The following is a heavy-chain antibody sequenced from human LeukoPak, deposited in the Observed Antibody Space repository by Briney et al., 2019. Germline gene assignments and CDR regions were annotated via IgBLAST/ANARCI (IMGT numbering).Heavy chain of an antibody. CDR1: GYTFTSYG. Sequence: GASVKVSCKASGYTFTSYGFTWVRQAPGQGLEWMGWISAYNGNTNYAQKLQGRVTMTTDTSTSTAYMELRSLRSDDTAVYYCARGARLYYDSSDGDTFDIWGQGTMVTVSS. CDR2: ISAYNGNT. CDR3: ARGARLYYDSSDGDTFDI. V-gene: IGHV1-18*01. D-gene: IGHD3-22*01. J-gene: IGHJ3*02.